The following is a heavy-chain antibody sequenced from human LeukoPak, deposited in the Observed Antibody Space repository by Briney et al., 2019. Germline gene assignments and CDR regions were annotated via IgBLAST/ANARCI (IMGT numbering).Heavy chain of an antibody. CDR3: ARYGYNWNYDVADWFDP. CDR2: INPNSGGT. Sequence: ASVKVSCKASGYTFTGYYMHWVRQAPGQGLEWMGWINPNSGGTNYAQKFQGRVTMARDTSISTAYMELSRLRSDDTAVYYCARYGYNWNYDVADWFDPWGQGTLVTVSS. CDR1: GYTFTGYY. J-gene: IGHJ5*02. V-gene: IGHV1-2*02. D-gene: IGHD1-7*01.